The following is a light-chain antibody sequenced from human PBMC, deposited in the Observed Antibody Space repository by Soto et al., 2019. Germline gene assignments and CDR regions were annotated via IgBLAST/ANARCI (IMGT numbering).Light chain of an antibody. J-gene: IGKJ1*01. V-gene: IGKV3-15*01. CDR1: QSVSSN. CDR2: GAS. Sequence: EIVMTQSPATLSVSPGERATLSCRASQSVSSNLAWYQQKPCKAPRLLIYGASTRATGIPARFSGSGSGTEFTLTISSLQSEDFAVYYCQQYNNWPETFGQGTKV. CDR3: QQYNNWPET.